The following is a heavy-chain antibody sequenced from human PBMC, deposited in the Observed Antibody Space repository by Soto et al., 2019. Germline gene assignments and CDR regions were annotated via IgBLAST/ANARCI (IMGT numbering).Heavy chain of an antibody. CDR2: IIPIFGTA. CDR3: AITAGDIVVVPAAMSYYYYYGMDV. D-gene: IGHD2-2*01. J-gene: IGHJ6*02. V-gene: IGHV1-69*13. CDR1: GGTFSSYA. Sequence: VASVKVSCKASGGTFSSYASSWVRQAPGQGLEWMGGIIPIFGTANYAQKFQGRVTITADESTSTAYMELSSLRSEDTAVYYCAITAGDIVVVPAAMSYYYYYGMDVWGQGTTVTVSS.